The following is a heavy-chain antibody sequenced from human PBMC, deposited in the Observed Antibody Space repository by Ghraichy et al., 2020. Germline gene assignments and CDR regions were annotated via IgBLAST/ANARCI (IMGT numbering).Heavy chain of an antibody. CDR1: DGSFSTYY. D-gene: IGHD3-10*01. CDR2: INHAGST. V-gene: IGHV4-34*01. J-gene: IGHJ1*01. CDR3: ARSITMAVPGGFHH. Sequence: SETLSLTCVVSDGSFSTYYWSWIRQPPGRGLEWIGEINHAGSTNYNPSLKSRVRILVDTSKNQFSLKLSSVTAADTAVYFCARSITMAVPGGFHHWGQGTPVTVSS.